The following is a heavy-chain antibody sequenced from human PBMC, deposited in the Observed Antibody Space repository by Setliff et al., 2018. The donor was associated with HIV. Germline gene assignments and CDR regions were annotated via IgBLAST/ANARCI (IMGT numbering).Heavy chain of an antibody. V-gene: IGHV4-38-2*02. CDR1: GYSISSGYY. Sequence: SETLSLTCTVSGYSISSGYYWGWIRQPPGKGLEWIGSIYQTGSTNYNPSLKSRVTVSLDMSKNQILLRLSSVTAADTAVYYCARLSGGMVPNYWGQGTLVTISS. CDR3: ARLSGGMVPNY. J-gene: IGHJ4*02. D-gene: IGHD3-10*01. CDR2: IYQTGST.